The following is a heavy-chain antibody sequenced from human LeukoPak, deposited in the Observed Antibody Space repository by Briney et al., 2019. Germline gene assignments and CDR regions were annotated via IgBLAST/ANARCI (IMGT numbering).Heavy chain of an antibody. V-gene: IGHV3-48*03. CDR1: GFTFSSYE. D-gene: IGHD6-13*01. CDR2: ISSSGSTI. CDR3: AREDIAAAERYYYYGMDV. J-gene: IGHJ6*02. Sequence: GGSRRLSCAASGFTFSSYEMNWVRQAPGKGLEWVSYISSSGSTIYYADSVKGRFTISRDNAKNSLYLQMNSLRAEDTAVYYCAREDIAAAERYYYYGMDVWGQGTTVTVSS.